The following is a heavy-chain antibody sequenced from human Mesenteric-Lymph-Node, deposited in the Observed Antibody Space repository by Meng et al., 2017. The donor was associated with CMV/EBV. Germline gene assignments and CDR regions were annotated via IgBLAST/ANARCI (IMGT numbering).Heavy chain of an antibody. CDR2: YYSGST. D-gene: IGHD6-13*01. CDR3: ARDPKTSSWYHFDS. J-gene: IGHJ4*02. CDR1: GGSFSSYY. V-gene: IGHV4-59*01. Sequence: SETLSLTCVVYGGSFSSYYWSWIRQPPGKGLEWIIYYSGSTNYNPSLKSRVTMSIDTSKNQLSLELRSVTAADTAVYYCARDPKTSSWYHFDSWGQGTLVTVSS.